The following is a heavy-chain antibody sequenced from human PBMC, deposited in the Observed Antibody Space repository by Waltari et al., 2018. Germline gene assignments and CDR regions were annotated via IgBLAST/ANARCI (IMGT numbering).Heavy chain of an antibody. Sequence: HLVESGGGGVRPGGSLGLSGAASGFDFEFSGMSWVRQAQGKGLEWVASLSWNAGDTYYAEVAEGRFTISRDNAKNSLYLQMNSLRAEDTAFYYCAKDGGYSYYNSYFDVWGQGTLVTVSS. J-gene: IGHJ4*02. CDR3: AKDGGYSYYNSYFDV. CDR1: GFDFEFSG. D-gene: IGHD3-22*01. CDR2: LSWNAGDT. V-gene: IGHV3-20*04.